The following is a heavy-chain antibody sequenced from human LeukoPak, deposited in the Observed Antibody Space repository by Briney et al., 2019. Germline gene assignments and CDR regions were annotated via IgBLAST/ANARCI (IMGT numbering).Heavy chain of an antibody. CDR1: GFTFTNYW. CDR3: ARGVSSWGY. CDR2: IKQDASEK. D-gene: IGHD6-6*01. Sequence: GGSLRLSCAASGFTFTNYWMSWMRQAPGKGLEWVANIKQDASEKYYVDSVKGRFTISRDNAKNSLYLQMNSLRVDDTAVYDCARGVSSWGYWGQGTLVTVSS. J-gene: IGHJ4*02. V-gene: IGHV3-7*01.